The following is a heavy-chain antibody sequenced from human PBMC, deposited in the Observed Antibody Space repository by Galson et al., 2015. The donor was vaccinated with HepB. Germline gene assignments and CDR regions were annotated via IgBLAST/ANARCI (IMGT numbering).Heavy chain of an antibody. CDR1: GFTFSDYY. V-gene: IGHV3-11*04. CDR3: VAQVTVATDAFDI. Sequence: SLRLSCAASGFTFSDYYMRWIRQAPGKGLEWVSYISSSGSTIYYADSVKGRFTISRDNGKNSLYLQMNSLRAEDTAVYYCVAQVTVATDAFDIWGQGTMVAVSS. D-gene: IGHD2-15*01. J-gene: IGHJ3*02. CDR2: ISSSGSTI.